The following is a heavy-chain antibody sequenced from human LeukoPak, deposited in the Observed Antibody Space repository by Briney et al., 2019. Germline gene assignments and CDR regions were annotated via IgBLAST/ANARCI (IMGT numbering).Heavy chain of an antibody. J-gene: IGHJ4*02. Sequence: ASVKVSCKASGYTFIVHYIHWVRQAPGQGLEWMGWVNPSSGGTNYAQKFQDRVTMTRDTSINTAYMELSSLGSDDTAVYYRARTRTGKPDFWGQGTLVTVSS. V-gene: IGHV1-2*02. CDR1: GYTFIVHY. CDR3: ARTRTGKPDF. D-gene: IGHD1-14*01. CDR2: VNPSSGGT.